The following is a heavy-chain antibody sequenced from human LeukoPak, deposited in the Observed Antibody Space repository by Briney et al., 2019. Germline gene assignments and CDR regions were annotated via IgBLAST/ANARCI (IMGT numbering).Heavy chain of an antibody. D-gene: IGHD5-12*01. CDR3: ARARLGSKTWFDP. CDR2: ISYDGSNK. V-gene: IGHV3-30-3*01. CDR1: GLTFSSYA. Sequence: GGSLRLSCAASGLTFSSYAMHWVRQAPGKGLEWVAVISYDGSNKYYADSVKGRFTISRDNSKNTLYLQMNSLRAEDTAVYYCARARLGSKTWFDPWGQGTLVTVSS. J-gene: IGHJ5*02.